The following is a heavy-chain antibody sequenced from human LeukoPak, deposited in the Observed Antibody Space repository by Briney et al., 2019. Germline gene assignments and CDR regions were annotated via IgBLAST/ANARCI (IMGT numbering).Heavy chain of an antibody. CDR2: ISGSGTTK. CDR3: ARGSGDYETYFDY. D-gene: IGHD3-22*01. CDR1: GFTFSRFT. Sequence: PGGSLRLSCAASGFTFSRFTMNWVRQAPGKGLEWVSYISGSGTTKYYADPVRGRFTISRDNAKNSLYLQMNSLRAEDTAVYYCARGSGDYETYFDYWGQGTPVTVSS. V-gene: IGHV3-48*04. J-gene: IGHJ4*02.